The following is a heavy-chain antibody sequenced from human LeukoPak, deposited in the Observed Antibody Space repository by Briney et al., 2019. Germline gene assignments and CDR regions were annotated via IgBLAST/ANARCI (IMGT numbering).Heavy chain of an antibody. Sequence: GGSLRLSCAASGFTFSTYWMTWVRQAPGKGLEWVANIKQDGSDKYYVDSVKGRFTISRDNAKNSLYLQMNSLRAEDTVVYYCARFRYSSSAFDYWGQGTLVTVSS. J-gene: IGHJ4*02. CDR2: IKQDGSDK. V-gene: IGHV3-7*01. CDR1: GFTFSTYW. CDR3: ARFRYSSSAFDY. D-gene: IGHD6-6*01.